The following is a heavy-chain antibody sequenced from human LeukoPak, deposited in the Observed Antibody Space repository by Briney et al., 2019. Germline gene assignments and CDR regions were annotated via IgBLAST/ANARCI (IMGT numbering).Heavy chain of an antibody. CDR1: GYTFTSYA. CDR2: INVGNGNT. V-gene: IGHV1-3*01. J-gene: IGHJ4*02. Sequence: GASVKVSCKASGYTFTSYAMHWVRQAPGQRLEWMGWINVGNGNTKYSQKFQGRVTITRDTSASTAYMELSSLRSEDTAVYYCARGYSSSSEGLDYWGQGTLVTVSS. CDR3: ARGYSSSSEGLDY. D-gene: IGHD6-6*01.